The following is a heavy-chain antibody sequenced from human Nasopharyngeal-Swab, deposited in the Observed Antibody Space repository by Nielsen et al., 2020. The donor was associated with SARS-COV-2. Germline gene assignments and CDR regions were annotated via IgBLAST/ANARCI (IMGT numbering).Heavy chain of an antibody. CDR1: GFTFSSYW. Sequence: GESLKISCAASGFTFSSYWMSWVRQAPGKGLEWVSSISSSSSYIYYADSVKGRFTISRDNAKNSLYLQMNSLRAEDTAVYYCARALRWGAFDIWGQGTMVTVSS. CDR3: ARALRWGAFDI. D-gene: IGHD4-23*01. CDR2: ISSSSSYI. J-gene: IGHJ3*02. V-gene: IGHV3-21*01.